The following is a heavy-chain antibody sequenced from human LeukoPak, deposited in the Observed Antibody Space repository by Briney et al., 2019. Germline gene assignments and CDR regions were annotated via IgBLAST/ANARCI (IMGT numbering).Heavy chain of an antibody. CDR3: VRAVGPVGGYDSP. D-gene: IGHD5-12*01. V-gene: IGHV4-59*01. J-gene: IGHJ5*02. CDR2: IYYSGST. Sequence: SETLSLTCTVSGGSFSSYYWSWIRQPPGKGLEWIGYIYYSGSTNYNPSLKSRVTISLDTSKNQFSLELSSVTAADTAVYYCVRAVGPVGGYDSPWGQGTLVTVSS. CDR1: GGSFSSYY.